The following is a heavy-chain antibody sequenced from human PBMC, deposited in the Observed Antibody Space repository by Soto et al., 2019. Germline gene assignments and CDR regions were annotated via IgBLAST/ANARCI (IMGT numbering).Heavy chain of an antibody. J-gene: IGHJ5*02. CDR2: IYYSGST. V-gene: IGHV4-30-2*03. CDR3: ARHGSGSYYNNWFDP. Sequence: TMSLTSAVSGGSIISGGYSWSWIRQQPGKGLEWIGSIYYSGSTYYNPSLKSRVTISVDTSKNQFSLKLSSVTAADTAVYYCARHGSGSYYNNWFDPWTQGTLVTVSS. CDR1: GGSIISGGYS. D-gene: IGHD3-10*01.